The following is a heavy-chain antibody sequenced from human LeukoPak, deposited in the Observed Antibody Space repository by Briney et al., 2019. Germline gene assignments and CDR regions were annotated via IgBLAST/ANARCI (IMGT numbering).Heavy chain of an antibody. CDR2: IKQDGSDK. D-gene: IGHD6-13*01. V-gene: IGHV3-7*04. CDR1: GFTFSSYA. CDR3: ARVGLRIAAAGIYDY. J-gene: IGHJ4*02. Sequence: RSLRLSCAASGFTFSSYAMHWVRQAPGKGLEWVGNIKQDGSDKNYMDSVKGRFTISRDNTKNSVYLQMSSLRAEDTAVYYCARVGLRIAAAGIYDYWGQGTLVTVSS.